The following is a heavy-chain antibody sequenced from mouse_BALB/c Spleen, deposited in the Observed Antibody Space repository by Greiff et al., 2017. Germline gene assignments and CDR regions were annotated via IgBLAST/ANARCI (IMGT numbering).Heavy chain of an antibody. J-gene: IGHJ4*01. V-gene: IGHV5-6-5*01. CDR2: ISSGGST. CDR1: GFTFSSYA. D-gene: IGHD1-1*01. Sequence: EVQLQESGGGLVKPGGSLKLSCAASGFTFSSYAMSWVRQTPEKRLEWVASISSGGSTYYPDSVKGRFTISRDNARNILYLQMSSLRSEDTAMYYCARVYYYGSNAMDYWGQGTSVTVSS. CDR3: ARVYYYGSNAMDY.